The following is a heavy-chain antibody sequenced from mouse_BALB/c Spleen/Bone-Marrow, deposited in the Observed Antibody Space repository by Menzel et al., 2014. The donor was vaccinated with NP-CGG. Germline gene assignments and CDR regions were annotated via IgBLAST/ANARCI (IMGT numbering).Heavy chain of an antibody. CDR2: ISNGGGST. J-gene: IGHJ4*01. D-gene: IGHD2-10*02. CDR1: GFTFSSYT. V-gene: IGHV5-12-2*01. CDR3: ARRVWSRGGDY. Sequence: EVQLQESGGGLVQPGGSLKLSCAASGFTFSSYTMSWVRQTPEKRLEWVAYISNGGGSTYYPDTVKGRFTISRDNAKNTLYLQMSSLKSEDTAMYDCARRVWSRGGDYWGQGTSVTVSS.